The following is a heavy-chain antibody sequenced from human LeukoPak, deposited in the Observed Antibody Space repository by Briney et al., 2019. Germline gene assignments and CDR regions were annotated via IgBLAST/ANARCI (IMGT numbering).Heavy chain of an antibody. V-gene: IGHV3-74*01. D-gene: IGHD2-15*01. CDR2: INSDGSST. CDR3: ARDFSGGSYVY. J-gene: IGHJ4*02. Sequence: GGSLRLSCAASGFTFSSYWMHWVRQAPGKGLVWVSRINSDGSSTSYADSVKGRFTIPRDNAKNTLYLQMNSLRAEDTAVYYCARDFSGGSYVYWGQGTLVTVSS. CDR1: GFTFSSYW.